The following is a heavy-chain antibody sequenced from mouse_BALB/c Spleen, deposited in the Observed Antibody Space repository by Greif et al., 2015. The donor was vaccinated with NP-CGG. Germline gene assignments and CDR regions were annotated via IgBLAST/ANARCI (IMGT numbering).Heavy chain of an antibody. V-gene: IGHV1S130*01. CDR3: ARGEGYFDY. CDR2: IHPNSGNT. Sequence: QVQLKQSGSVLVRPGASVKLSCKASGYTFTSSWMHWAKQRPGQGLEWIGEIHPNSGNTNYNEKFKGKATLTVDTSSSTAYVDLSSMTSEDSAVYYCARGEGYFDYWGQGTTLTVSS. CDR1: GYTFTSSW. J-gene: IGHJ2*01.